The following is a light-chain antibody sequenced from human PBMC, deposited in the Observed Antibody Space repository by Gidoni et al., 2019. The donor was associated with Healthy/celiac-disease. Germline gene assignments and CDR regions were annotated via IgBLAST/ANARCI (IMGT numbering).Light chain of an antibody. CDR2: QDS. J-gene: IGLJ2*01. CDR3: QAWDSSIPVV. CDR1: KLGDKY. Sequence: SYQLTQPPSVSASPGQTASITCSGDKLGDKYACWYQQKPGQSPVLVIYQDSKRPSGIPERFSGSNSGNTATLTISGTQAMDEADYYCQAWDSSIPVVFGGGTKLTVL. V-gene: IGLV3-1*01.